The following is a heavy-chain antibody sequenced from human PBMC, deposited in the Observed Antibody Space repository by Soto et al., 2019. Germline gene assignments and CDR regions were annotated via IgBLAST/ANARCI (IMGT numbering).Heavy chain of an antibody. CDR1: GGTFSSYS. Sequence: QVQLVQSGAEVKKPGSSVKVSCKASGGTFSSYSISWVRQAPGQGLEWMGRIIPILGLANYAQKFQGSVTITADKSTSTVYMDLSSLRSEDTAVYYCASPMNCSGGSCYFSYCDYWGQGTLVTVSS. J-gene: IGHJ4*02. CDR2: IIPILGLA. D-gene: IGHD2-15*01. V-gene: IGHV1-69*02. CDR3: ASPMNCSGGSCYFSYCDY.